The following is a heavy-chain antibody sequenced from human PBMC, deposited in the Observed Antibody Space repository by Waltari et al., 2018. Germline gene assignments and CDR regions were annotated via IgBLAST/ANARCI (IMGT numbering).Heavy chain of an antibody. J-gene: IGHJ3*01. V-gene: IGHV1-69-2*01. CDR2: LDPEDGQA. D-gene: IGHD3-10*01. CDR3: AAALGGGISASRPFHF. Sequence: EVQLLQSGAEVKKPGTPVKISCKVSGDTFTDHYIHWIQQAPGKGLQWMGLLDPEDGQAVYAEKFQGRVTMTADTSIHTAYMELTSLTSEDTAFYYCAAALGGGISASRPFHFWGQGTMITVSS. CDR1: GDTFTDHY.